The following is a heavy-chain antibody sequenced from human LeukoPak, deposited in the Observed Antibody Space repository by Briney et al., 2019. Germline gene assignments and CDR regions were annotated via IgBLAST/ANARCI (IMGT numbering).Heavy chain of an antibody. CDR1: GYTFTSYY. CDR2: INPSGGST. J-gene: IGHJ6*02. Sequence: ASVKVSCKASGYTFTSYYMHWVRQAPGQGLEWMGIINPSGGSTSYAQKFQGRVTMTRDTSTSTVYMELSSLRSEDTAVYYCARAIRFLEWYYGMDVWGQGTTVTVSS. V-gene: IGHV1-46*01. CDR3: ARAIRFLEWYYGMDV. D-gene: IGHD3-3*01.